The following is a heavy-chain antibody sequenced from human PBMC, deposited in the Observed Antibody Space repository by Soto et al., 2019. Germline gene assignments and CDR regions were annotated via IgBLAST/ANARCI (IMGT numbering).Heavy chain of an antibody. CDR3: ARSFLQGDYYYHYMDV. Sequence: SETLSLTCTVSGGSISSYYWSWIRQPPGKGLEWIGYIYYSGSTNYNPSLKSRVTISVDTSKNQFSLKLSSVTAADTAVYYCARSFLQGDYYYHYMDVWGKGTTVTVSS. V-gene: IGHV4-59*08. CDR2: IYYSGST. J-gene: IGHJ6*03. CDR1: GGSISSYY.